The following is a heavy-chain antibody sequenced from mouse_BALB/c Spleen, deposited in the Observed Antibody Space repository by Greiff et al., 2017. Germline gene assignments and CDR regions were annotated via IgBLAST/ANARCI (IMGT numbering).Heavy chain of an antibody. CDR3: ARDRGIIGAMDY. D-gene: IGHD2-4*01. Sequence: DVKLVESGGGLVKPGGSLKLSCAASGFTFSSYAMSWVRQSPEKRLEWVAEISSGGSYTYYPDTVTGRFTISRDNTKNTLYLEMSSLRSEDTAMYYCARDRGIIGAMDYWGQGTSVTVSS. J-gene: IGHJ4*01. CDR2: ISSGGSYT. V-gene: IGHV5-9-4*01. CDR1: GFTFSSYA.